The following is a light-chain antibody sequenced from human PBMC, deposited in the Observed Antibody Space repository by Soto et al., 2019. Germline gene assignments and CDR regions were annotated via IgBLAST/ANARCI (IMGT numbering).Light chain of an antibody. V-gene: IGKV3-20*01. CDR2: GAS. Sequence: EIVLTQSPGTLSLSPGERATLSCRASQSVGDNLLAWYHQSPGQAPRLLTYGASSRATGIPDRFSGSGSGTDVTLTIDRLEPEDFALYFCHHYGRAPWTVGQGTELEIK. J-gene: IGKJ1*01. CDR1: QSVGDNL. CDR3: HHYGRAPWT.